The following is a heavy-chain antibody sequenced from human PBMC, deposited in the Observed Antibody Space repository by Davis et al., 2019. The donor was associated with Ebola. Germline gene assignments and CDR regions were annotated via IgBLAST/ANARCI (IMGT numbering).Heavy chain of an antibody. CDR2: IYYSGST. CDR1: GGSISSYY. V-gene: IGHV4-59*01. CDR3: ARVSGDIAAAGTYYGMDV. D-gene: IGHD6-13*01. J-gene: IGHJ6*02. Sequence: MPSETLSLTCTVSGGSISSYYWSCIRQPPGKGLEWIGYIYYSGSTNYNPSLKSRVTISVDTSKNQFSLKLSSVTAADTAVYYCARVSGDIAAAGTYYGMDVWGQGTTVTVSS.